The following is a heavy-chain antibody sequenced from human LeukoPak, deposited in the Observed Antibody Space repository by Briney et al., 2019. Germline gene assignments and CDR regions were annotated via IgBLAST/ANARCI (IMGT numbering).Heavy chain of an antibody. CDR2: IYSGST. CDR3: ARGRGYSSSPYYYYYMDV. Sequence: GGSLRLSCTVSGFTVSSNSMSWVRQAPGKGLEWVSFIYSGSTHYSDSVKGRFTISRDNSKNTLYLQMNSLRAEDTAVYYCARGRGYSSSPYYYYYMDVWGKGTTVTVSS. J-gene: IGHJ6*03. CDR1: GFTVSSNS. D-gene: IGHD6-6*01. V-gene: IGHV3-66*03.